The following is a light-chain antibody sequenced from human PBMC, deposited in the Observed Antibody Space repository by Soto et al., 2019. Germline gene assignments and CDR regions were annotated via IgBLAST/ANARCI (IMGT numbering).Light chain of an antibody. CDR2: GAS. Sequence: IVMTHSPPTLFVAPGERLTFSCRACQGGSRKLAWYRHKPGQAPRLLISGASTGATGIPARLSGSGSGTEFTLTICSLQSEDCASYYCQQYHTWPITFGGRTKVDI. V-gene: IGKV3-15*01. J-gene: IGKJ4*01. CDR3: QQYHTWPIT. CDR1: QGGSRK.